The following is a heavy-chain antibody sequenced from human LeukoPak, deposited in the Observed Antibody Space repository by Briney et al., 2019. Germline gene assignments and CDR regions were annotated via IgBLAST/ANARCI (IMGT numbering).Heavy chain of an antibody. CDR3: VKGGWLDY. CDR1: GFSFTTFE. V-gene: IGHV3-23*01. CDR2: MNDNGDRT. D-gene: IGHD5-12*01. Sequence: GASLRLSCAASGFSFTTFEMSWVRQAPGKGLEWVSMMNDNGDRTYCADSVKGRFTISRDNSKNSLYLQMNNLRAEDTAIYFCVKGGWLDYWGQGTLVTVSS. J-gene: IGHJ4*02.